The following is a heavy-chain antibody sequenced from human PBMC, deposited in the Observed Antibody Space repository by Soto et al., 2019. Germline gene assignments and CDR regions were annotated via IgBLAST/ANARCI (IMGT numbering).Heavy chain of an antibody. CDR1: GYSFTSYW. J-gene: IGHJ4*02. D-gene: IGHD1-7*01. V-gene: IGHV5-51*01. Sequence: EVQLVQSGAEVKKPGESLKISCKGSGYSFTSYWIGWVRQMPGKGLEWMGIIYPGDSDTRYSPSFQGQVTISADKSISTAYLQWSSLKASDTAMYYCARPPSLGGTTPDYFDYWGQGTLVTVSS. CDR3: ARPPSLGGTTPDYFDY. CDR2: IYPGDSDT.